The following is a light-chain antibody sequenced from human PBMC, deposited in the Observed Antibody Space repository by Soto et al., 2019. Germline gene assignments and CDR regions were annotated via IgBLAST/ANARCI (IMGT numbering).Light chain of an antibody. CDR2: GAS. CDR1: QSVSSN. Sequence: EIVMTQSPATLSVSPGERATLSCRASQSVSSNLAWYQQKPGQAPRLLIYGASTRATGIPARFSGSGSGTELTLTISSLQSEDFAVYYCQQYNNWPPFTFGPGNKVDIK. V-gene: IGKV3-15*01. J-gene: IGKJ3*01. CDR3: QQYNNWPPFT.